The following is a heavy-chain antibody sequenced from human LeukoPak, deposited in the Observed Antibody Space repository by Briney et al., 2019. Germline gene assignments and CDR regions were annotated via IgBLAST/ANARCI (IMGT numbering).Heavy chain of an antibody. D-gene: IGHD4-17*01. Sequence: PGGSLRLSCAASGFTFSSYGMHWVRQAPGKGLEWVAVIWYDGSNKYYAESVKGRFTISRDNSKNTLFLQMNSLRAEDTAVYYCARDREETTETTNALDYWGQGTLVTVSP. CDR1: GFTFSSYG. CDR3: ARDREETTETTNALDY. V-gene: IGHV3-33*01. J-gene: IGHJ4*02. CDR2: IWYDGSNK.